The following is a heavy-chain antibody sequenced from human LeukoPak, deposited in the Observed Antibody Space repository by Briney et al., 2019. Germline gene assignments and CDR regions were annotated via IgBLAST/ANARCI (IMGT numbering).Heavy chain of an antibody. V-gene: IGHV4-34*01. CDR3: ASPYMSSGTPGSGSHAFDI. J-gene: IGHJ3*02. CDR2: INHSGST. CDR1: GGSFSGYY. Sequence: PSETLSLTCAVYGGSFSGYYWSWIRQPPGKGLEWIGEINHSGSTNYNPSLKSRVTISVDTSKNQFSLKLSSVTAADTAVYYCASPYMSSGTPGSGSHAFDIWGQGTMVTVSS. D-gene: IGHD6-19*01.